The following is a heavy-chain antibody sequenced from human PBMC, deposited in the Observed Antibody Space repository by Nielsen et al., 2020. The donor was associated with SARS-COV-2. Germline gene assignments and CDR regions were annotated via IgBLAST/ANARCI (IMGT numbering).Heavy chain of an antibody. D-gene: IGHD6-13*01. J-gene: IGHJ4*02. CDR3: AREKGVAAADY. Sequence: GESLKISCAASGFTFSSYSMNWVRQAPGKGLEWVSSISSSSSYIYYADSVKGRFTISRDNAKNSLYPQMNSLRAEDTAVYYCAREKGVAAADYWGQGTLVTVSS. CDR1: GFTFSSYS. CDR2: ISSSSSYI. V-gene: IGHV3-21*01.